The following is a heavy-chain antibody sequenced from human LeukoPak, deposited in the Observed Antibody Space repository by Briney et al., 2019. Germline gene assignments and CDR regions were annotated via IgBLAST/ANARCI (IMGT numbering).Heavy chain of an antibody. V-gene: IGHV4-38-2*02. CDR3: ARAVGITTALFDY. CDR1: GYSISSGYY. D-gene: IGHD1-26*01. CDR2: IYHSGST. Sequence: SETLSLTCTVSGYSISSGYYWGWIRQPPGKGLEWIGSIYHSGSTYYNLSLKSRVTISVDTSKNQFSLKLSSVTAADTAVYYCARAVGITTALFDYWGQGTLVTVSS. J-gene: IGHJ4*02.